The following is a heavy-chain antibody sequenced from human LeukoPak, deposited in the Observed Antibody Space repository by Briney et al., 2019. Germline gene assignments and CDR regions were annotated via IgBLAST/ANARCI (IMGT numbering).Heavy chain of an antibody. CDR2: IRQEGSEK. CDR1: GFTFINYA. J-gene: IGHJ4*02. V-gene: IGHV3-7*01. Sequence: GGSLRLPCAASGFTFINYAMSWVRQAPGKGLEWVANIRQEGSEKYYVDSVKGRFTISRDNAKNSLYLQMNSLRAEDTAVYYCARDRLDFWGQGTLVTVSS. CDR3: ARDRLDF.